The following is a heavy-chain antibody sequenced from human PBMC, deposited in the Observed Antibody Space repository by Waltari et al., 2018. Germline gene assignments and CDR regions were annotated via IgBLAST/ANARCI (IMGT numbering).Heavy chain of an antibody. CDR2: IYPGDSDT. CDR1: GYSSTSHW. CDR3: ASAPGIAAAADY. V-gene: IGHV5-51*03. J-gene: IGHJ4*02. D-gene: IGHD6-13*01. Sequence: EVQLVQYGAEVKKPGESLKSACQGSGYSSTSHWIGWVRQMAGKGLEWMGIIYPGDSDTRYSPSFQGQVTISADKSISTAYLQWSSLKASDTAMYYCASAPGIAAAADYWGQGTLVTVSS.